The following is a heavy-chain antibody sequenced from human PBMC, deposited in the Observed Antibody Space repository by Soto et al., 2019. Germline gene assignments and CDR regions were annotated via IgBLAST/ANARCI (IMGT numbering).Heavy chain of an antibody. CDR3: ASDLSPYYYYALDV. D-gene: IGHD3-16*02. CDR1: GFTASPNY. CDR2: FYSGART. J-gene: IGHJ6*02. V-gene: IGHV3-53*03. Sequence: GGSLRLSCATSGFTASPNYMTWVRQAPGKGLEWVAIFYSGARTYYRDSVKGRFTISRDRSKSTLFLQMNNLTAEDTAVYFCASDLSPYYYYALDVWGQGTTVTV.